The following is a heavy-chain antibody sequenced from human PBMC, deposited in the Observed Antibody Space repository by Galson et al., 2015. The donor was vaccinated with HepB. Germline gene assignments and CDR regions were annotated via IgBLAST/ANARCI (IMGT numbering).Heavy chain of an antibody. D-gene: IGHD3-10*01. CDR3: AQDLTYYYGSGSYFVGMNA. CDR1: GFTFEDYA. V-gene: IGHV3-9*01. Sequence: SLRLSCAASGFTFEDYAMHWVRHAPGKGLEWVAGINWNSDYTGYAHSVRGRFTVSRDTAKNSLYLQMNSLRTEDTALYYCAQDLTYYYGSGSYFVGMNAWGQGTTVTVSA. J-gene: IGHJ6*01. CDR2: INWNSDYT.